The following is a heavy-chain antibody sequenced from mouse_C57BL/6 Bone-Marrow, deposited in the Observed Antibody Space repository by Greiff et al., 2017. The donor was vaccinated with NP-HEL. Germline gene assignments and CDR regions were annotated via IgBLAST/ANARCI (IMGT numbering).Heavy chain of an antibody. CDR1: GYAFSSSW. Sequence: QVQLKQSGPELVKPGASVKISCKASGYAFSSSWMNWVKQRPGKGLEWIGRIYPGDGDTNYNGKFKGKATLTADKSSSTAYMQLSSLTSEDSAVYFCAKVYYYGSSYWYFDVWGTGTTVTVSS. CDR2: IYPGDGDT. D-gene: IGHD1-1*01. J-gene: IGHJ1*03. CDR3: AKVYYYGSSYWYFDV. V-gene: IGHV1-82*01.